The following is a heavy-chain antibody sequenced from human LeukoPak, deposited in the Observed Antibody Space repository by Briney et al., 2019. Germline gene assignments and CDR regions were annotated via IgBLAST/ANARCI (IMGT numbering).Heavy chain of an antibody. CDR2: IYTSGST. D-gene: IGHD2-2*01. CDR3: ARDGADIVVVPAAMEGPYYYYYMDV. CDR1: GGSISSGSYY. Sequence: PSETLSLTCTVSGGSISSGSYYWSWIRQPAGKGLEWIGRIYTSGSTNYNPSLKSRVTISVDTSKNQFSLKLSSVTAADTAVYYCARDGADIVVVPAAMEGPYYYYYMDVWGKGTTVTISS. V-gene: IGHV4-61*02. J-gene: IGHJ6*03.